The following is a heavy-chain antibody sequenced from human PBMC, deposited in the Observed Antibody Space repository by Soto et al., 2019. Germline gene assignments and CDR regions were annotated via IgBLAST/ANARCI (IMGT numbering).Heavy chain of an antibody. V-gene: IGHV4-30-2*01. CDR1: GGSISSGGYS. Sequence: SETLSLTCAVSGGSISSGGYSWSWIRQPPGKGLEWIGYIYHSGSTYYNPSLKSRVTISVDRSKNQFSLKLSSVTAADTAVYYCARGSDFWSGYYPIDYWGQGTLVTVSS. J-gene: IGHJ4*02. D-gene: IGHD3-3*01. CDR3: ARGSDFWSGYYPIDY. CDR2: IYHSGST.